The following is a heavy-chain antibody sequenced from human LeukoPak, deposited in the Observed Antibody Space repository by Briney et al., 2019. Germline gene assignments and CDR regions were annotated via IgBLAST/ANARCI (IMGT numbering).Heavy chain of an antibody. J-gene: IGHJ5*02. CDR3: TTITMVRGYDWFDP. CDR1: GFTFSNAW. V-gene: IGHV3-15*01. CDR2: IKSKTDGGTT. D-gene: IGHD3-10*01. Sequence: GGSLRLSCAASGFTFSNAWMSWVRQAPGKGLEWVGRIKSKTDGGTTDYAAPVKGRFTISRDDSKNTLYLQMSSLKTEDTAVYYCTTITMVRGYDWFDPWGQGTLVTVSS.